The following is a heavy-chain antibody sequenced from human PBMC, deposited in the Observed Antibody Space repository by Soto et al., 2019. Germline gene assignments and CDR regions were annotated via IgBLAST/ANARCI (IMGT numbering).Heavy chain of an antibody. Sequence: SVKVSCQASGGTFSSYAISWVRQAPGQGLEWMGGIIPIFGTANYAQKFQGRVTITADESTSTAYMELSSLRSEDTAVYYCARARGIVVVTANDWFDPWGQGTLVTVSS. D-gene: IGHD2-21*02. J-gene: IGHJ5*02. CDR2: IIPIFGTA. CDR1: GGTFSSYA. V-gene: IGHV1-69*13. CDR3: ARARGIVVVTANDWFDP.